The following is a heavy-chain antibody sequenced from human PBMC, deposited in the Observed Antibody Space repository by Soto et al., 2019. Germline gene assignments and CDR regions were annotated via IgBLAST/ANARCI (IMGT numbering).Heavy chain of an antibody. CDR2: IYSGGTT. Sequence: EVQLVESGGGLIQPGGSLRLSCAVSGFTVSSNYMSWVRQAPGKGLEWVSVIYSGGTTYYADSVKGRFTISRDNSENTRYLQMNSLRAEDTAVYYGARDSWVGFDYWGQGTLVTVSS. CDR3: ARDSWVGFDY. V-gene: IGHV3-53*01. CDR1: GFTVSSNY. D-gene: IGHD2-15*01. J-gene: IGHJ4*02.